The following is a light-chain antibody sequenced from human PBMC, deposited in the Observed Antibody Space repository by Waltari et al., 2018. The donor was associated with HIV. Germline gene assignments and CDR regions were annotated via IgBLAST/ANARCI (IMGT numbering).Light chain of an antibody. J-gene: IGKJ5*01. CDR3: QQTYSPPRT. CDR1: QPIDTY. V-gene: IGKV1-39*01. Sequence: DIRMTQSPPSLSPSIGDKITFTCRASQPIDTYLNWYQHKPGQVPKLLIYLASTLYSGVPPRFSGSGSGTSFSLTLSGVQPEDVATYFCQQTYSPPRTFGQGTRLE. CDR2: LAS.